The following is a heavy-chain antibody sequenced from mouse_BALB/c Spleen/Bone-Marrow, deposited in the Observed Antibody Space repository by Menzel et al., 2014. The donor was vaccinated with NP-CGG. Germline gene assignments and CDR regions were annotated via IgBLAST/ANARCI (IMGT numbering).Heavy chain of an antibody. CDR1: GYSITSGYY. CDR3: ASGYYGGSFAY. Sequence: EVQLQQSGPGLVKPSQSLSLTCSVTGYSITSGYYWNWIRQFPGNKLEWMGYISYDGSSNYNPSLKNRISITRDTSKNQFFLKLSSVTTEDTASYYCASGYYGGSFAYWGHGTLVTVS. CDR2: ISYDGSS. J-gene: IGHJ3*01. D-gene: IGHD1-2*01. V-gene: IGHV3-6*02.